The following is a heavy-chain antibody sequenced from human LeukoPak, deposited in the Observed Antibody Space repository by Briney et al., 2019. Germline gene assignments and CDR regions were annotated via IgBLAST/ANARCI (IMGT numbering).Heavy chain of an antibody. J-gene: IGHJ4*02. V-gene: IGHV3-21*01. D-gene: IGHD4-17*01. CDR2: ISSSSSYI. CDR1: GFTFSSYS. CDR3: AREYAPGYGDYVAGY. Sequence: PGGSLRLSCAASGFTFSSYSMNWVRQAPGKGLEWVSSISSSSSYIYYADSVKGRFTISRDNAKNSLYLQMNSLRAEDTAVYYCAREYAPGYGDYVAGYWGQGTLVTVSS.